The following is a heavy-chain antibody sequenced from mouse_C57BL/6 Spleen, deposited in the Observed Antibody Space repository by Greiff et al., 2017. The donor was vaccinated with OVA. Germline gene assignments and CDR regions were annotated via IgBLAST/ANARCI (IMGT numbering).Heavy chain of an antibody. CDR2: IYPGSGST. D-gene: IGHD1-1*01. CDR1: GYTFTSYW. V-gene: IGHV1-55*01. Sequence: VQLQQSGAELVKPGASVKMSCKASGYTFTSYWITWVKQRPGQGLEWIGDIYPGSGSTNYNEKFKSKATLTVDTSSSTAYMQLSSLTSEDSAVYYCARSGSSFYWYFDVWGTGTTVTVSS. CDR3: ARSGSSFYWYFDV. J-gene: IGHJ1*03.